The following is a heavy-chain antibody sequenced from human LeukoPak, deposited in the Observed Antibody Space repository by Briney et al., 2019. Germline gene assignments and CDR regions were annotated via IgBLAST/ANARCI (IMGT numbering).Heavy chain of an antibody. CDR3: ASDSPGYDSGSHFAY. D-gene: IGHD2-15*01. Sequence: GGSLRLSCAVSGLTFSTYWMSWVRQAPGQGLEWVANVKHDGSEKYYVDSVKGRSTISRDNAKNSLFLQMNSLRDEDTAVYYCASDSPGYDSGSHFAYWGQGALVTVSS. V-gene: IGHV3-7*03. CDR1: GLTFSTYW. CDR2: VKHDGSEK. J-gene: IGHJ4*02.